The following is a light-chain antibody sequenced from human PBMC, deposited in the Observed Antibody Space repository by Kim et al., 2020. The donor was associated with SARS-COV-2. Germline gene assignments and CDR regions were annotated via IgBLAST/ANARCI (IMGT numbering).Light chain of an antibody. Sequence: LSGSVGDRVLITCRASERISDSLAWYQQKPGKVPKLLISKASILETGVPSRFSGSGSGTEFTLTITSLQPDFATYFCQHYRGYPTFGQGTKVDIK. CDR3: QHYRGYPT. CDR2: KAS. V-gene: IGKV1-5*03. J-gene: IGKJ1*01. CDR1: ERISDS.